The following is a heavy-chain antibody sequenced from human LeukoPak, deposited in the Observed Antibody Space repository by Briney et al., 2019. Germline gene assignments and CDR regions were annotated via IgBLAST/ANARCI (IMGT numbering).Heavy chain of an antibody. V-gene: IGHV1-24*01. J-gene: IGHJ3*02. D-gene: IGHD1-26*01. CDR3: ATEKVLVGALGAFDI. Sequence: RASVKVSCKVSGYTLTELSMHWVRQAPGKGLEWMGGFDPEDGETIYAQKFQGRVTMTEDTSTDTAYMELSSLRSEDTAVYYCATEKVLVGALGAFDIWGQGTMVTVSS. CDR2: FDPEDGET. CDR1: GYTLTELS.